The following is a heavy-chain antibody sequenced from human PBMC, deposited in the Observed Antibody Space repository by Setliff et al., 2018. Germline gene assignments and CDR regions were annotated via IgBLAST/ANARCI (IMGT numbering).Heavy chain of an antibody. J-gene: IGHJ6*03. Sequence: KASETLSLTCTVSGGSISSYYWSWIRQPAGKGLEWIGHIYIGGSANYNPSLKSRVTMSIDTSKNQFSLKLNSVTAADMAVYYRAREQWLDPPGYYYMDVWAKGTTVTVS. CDR3: AREQWLDPPGYYYMDV. CDR2: IYIGGSA. CDR1: GGSISSYY. V-gene: IGHV4-4*07. D-gene: IGHD6-19*01.